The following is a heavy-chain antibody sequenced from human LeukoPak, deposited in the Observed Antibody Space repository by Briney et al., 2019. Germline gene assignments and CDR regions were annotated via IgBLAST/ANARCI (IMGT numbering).Heavy chain of an antibody. V-gene: IGHV3-30*18. D-gene: IGHD1-26*01. J-gene: IGHJ5*02. CDR3: AKTASGSYYRFDP. CDR1: GFTFSSYG. Sequence: GRSLRLSCAASGFTFSSYGMHRVRQAPGKGLEWVAVISYDGSNKYYADSVKGRFTISRDNSKNTLYLQMNSLRAEDTAVYYCAKTASGSYYRFDPWGQGTLVTVSS. CDR2: ISYDGSNK.